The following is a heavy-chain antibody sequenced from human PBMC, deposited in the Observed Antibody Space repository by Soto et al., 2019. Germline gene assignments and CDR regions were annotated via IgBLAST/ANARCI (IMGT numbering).Heavy chain of an antibody. Sequence: EVQLVESGGGLVQPGGSLRLSCAASGFSFSSHWMTLVRQAPGKGLEWVANIKEDGSQKYYVDSVKGPFTISRANAQNPLSLQMKSLRAEDTAGYYGARDGRYFTCINFRGDAFDIWGQGTVVTVSS. J-gene: IGHJ3*02. CDR2: IKEDGSQK. CDR1: GFSFSSHW. V-gene: IGHV3-7*01. CDR3: ARDGRYFTCINFRGDAFDI. D-gene: IGHD3-10*01.